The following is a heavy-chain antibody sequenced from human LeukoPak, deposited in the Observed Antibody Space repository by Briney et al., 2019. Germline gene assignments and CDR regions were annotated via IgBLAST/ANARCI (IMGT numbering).Heavy chain of an antibody. V-gene: IGHV3-48*03. D-gene: IGHD6-19*01. Sequence: GGSLRLSCAASGFTFSTYEMNWVRQAPGKGLEWLSYISSSGNTIFYADSVKGRFTISRDNAKNSLYLQMNSLRAEDTAVYYCARTTSPVAGSSWYYYYGMDVWGQGTTVTVSS. CDR1: GFTFSTYE. CDR2: ISSSGNTI. J-gene: IGHJ6*02. CDR3: ARTTSPVAGSSWYYYYGMDV.